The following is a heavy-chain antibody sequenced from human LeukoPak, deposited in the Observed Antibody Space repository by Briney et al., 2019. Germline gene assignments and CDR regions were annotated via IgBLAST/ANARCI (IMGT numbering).Heavy chain of an antibody. CDR3: ASTHYYGSASYTPGATHFDY. V-gene: IGHV4-31*03. CDR1: GGSISSGGYY. Sequence: SETLSLTCTVSGGSISSGGYYWSWIRQHPGKGLEWIGYIYYSGSTYYNPSLKSRVTISVDTSKNQFSLKLSSVTAADTAVYYCASTHYYGSASYTPGATHFDYWGQGILVTVSS. D-gene: IGHD3-10*01. CDR2: IYYSGST. J-gene: IGHJ4*02.